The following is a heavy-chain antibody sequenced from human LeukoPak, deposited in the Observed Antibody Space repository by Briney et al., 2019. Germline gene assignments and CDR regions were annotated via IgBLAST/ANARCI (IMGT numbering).Heavy chain of an antibody. J-gene: IGHJ4*02. D-gene: IGHD3-22*01. V-gene: IGHV3-48*01. CDR1: GFTFSTYS. CDR2: ISCSGSSI. Sequence: GGPLRLSCAASGFTFSTYSMNWVREAPGKGLEWASYISCSGSSIYYADSVKGRFTISRDNAKNSLYLQMNSLRAEDTAVYYCAREFVDSSFDFWGQGTLVTVSS. CDR3: AREFVDSSFDF.